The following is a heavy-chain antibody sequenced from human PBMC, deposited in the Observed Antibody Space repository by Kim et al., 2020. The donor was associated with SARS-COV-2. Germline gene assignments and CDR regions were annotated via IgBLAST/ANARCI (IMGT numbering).Heavy chain of an antibody. V-gene: IGHV1-69*04. Sequence: SAQKFQGRVTITADKSTSTAYMELSSLRSEDTAVYYCARDRGSWGYYFDYWGQGTLVTVSS. J-gene: IGHJ4*02. D-gene: IGHD6-13*01. CDR3: ARDRGSWGYYFDY.